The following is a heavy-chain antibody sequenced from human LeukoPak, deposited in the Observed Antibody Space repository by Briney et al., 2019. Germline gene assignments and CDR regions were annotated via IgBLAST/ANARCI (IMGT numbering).Heavy chain of an antibody. CDR2: LNPNTGVT. CDR3: ARGVDNWFDP. CDR1: GYTFTGYY. D-gene: IGHD3-10*01. V-gene: IGHV1-2*02. J-gene: IGHJ5*02. Sequence: ASVKVSCKASGYTFTGYYIHWVRQAPGQGLEWMGWLNPNTGVTNYEQKLQGRVTMTRDTPITTAYMELTGLRSDDTAIYYCARGVDNWFDPWGQGTLVTVSS.